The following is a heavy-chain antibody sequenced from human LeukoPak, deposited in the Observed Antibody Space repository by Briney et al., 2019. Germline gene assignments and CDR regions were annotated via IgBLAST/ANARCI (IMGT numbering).Heavy chain of an antibody. CDR2: ISHDGINK. J-gene: IGHJ4*02. CDR1: GFIFRTYA. Sequence: GGSLRLSCGASGFIFRTYAMHWVRQAPGKGLEWVAVISHDGINKKYADSVKGRFTISRDNSKNTLYQQMNSLTDEDMAIYYCARDYRKDIVVVTAILHYWGQGTLVTVSS. D-gene: IGHD2-21*02. CDR3: ARDYRKDIVVVTAILHY. V-gene: IGHV3-30-3*01.